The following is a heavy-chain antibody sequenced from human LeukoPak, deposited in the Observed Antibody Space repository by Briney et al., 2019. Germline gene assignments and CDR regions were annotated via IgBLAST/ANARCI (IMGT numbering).Heavy chain of an antibody. CDR2: IIPIFGTA. V-gene: IGHV1-69*13. D-gene: IGHD6-13*01. CDR3: ARVLRTIAAAGTSRFDNWFDP. J-gene: IGHJ5*02. CDR1: GGTFSSYA. Sequence: ASVKVSCKASGGTFSSYAISWVRQAPGQGLEWMGGIIPIFGTANYAQKFQGRVTITADESTSTAYMELSSLRSEDTAVYYCARVLRTIAAAGTSRFDNWFDPWGQGTLVTVSS.